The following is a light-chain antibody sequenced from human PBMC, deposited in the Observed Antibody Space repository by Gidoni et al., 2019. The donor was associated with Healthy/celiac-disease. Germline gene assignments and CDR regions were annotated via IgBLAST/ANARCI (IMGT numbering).Light chain of an antibody. CDR3: QQYNSYSRYT. CDR1: QSISSW. CDR2: KAS. J-gene: IGKJ2*01. V-gene: IGKV1-5*03. Sequence: DIQITESPSTLSASVGDRVTITCRASQSISSWLACYQQQPGKAPKPLIYKASSLESGVPSRFSGSGAGTEFTLTISSLQPDDVATYYCQQYNSYSRYTFGQGTKLEIK.